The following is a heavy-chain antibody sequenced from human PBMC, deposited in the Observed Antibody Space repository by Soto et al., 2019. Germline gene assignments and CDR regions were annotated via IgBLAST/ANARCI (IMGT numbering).Heavy chain of an antibody. Sequence: GGSLRLSCAASGFSFDDYAMHWVRQVPGNGLEWVSGISWNSGSIGYADSVKGRFTISRDNAKNSLYLQMNSLRAEDTALYYCAKCMVELSWGYYYYYMDVWGKGTTVTVSS. V-gene: IGHV3-9*01. CDR2: ISWNSGSI. CDR1: GFSFDDYA. D-gene: IGHD1-7*01. CDR3: AKCMVELSWGYYYYYMDV. J-gene: IGHJ6*03.